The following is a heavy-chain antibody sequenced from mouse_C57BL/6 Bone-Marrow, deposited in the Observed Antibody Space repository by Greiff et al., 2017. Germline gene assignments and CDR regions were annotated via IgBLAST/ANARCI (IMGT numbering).Heavy chain of an antibody. V-gene: IGHV1-55*01. Sequence: QVQLLQPGAELAKPGASVKMSCKASGYTFTSYWITWVKQRPGQGLEWIGDIYSGSGSTNYHEKFKEKATLTAEKSASTAYMQLSSLTSDDSAVYYCARYSSGYVWFAYWGQGTLVTVSA. D-gene: IGHD3-2*02. J-gene: IGHJ3*01. CDR3: ARYSSGYVWFAY. CDR2: IYSGSGST. CDR1: GYTFTSYW.